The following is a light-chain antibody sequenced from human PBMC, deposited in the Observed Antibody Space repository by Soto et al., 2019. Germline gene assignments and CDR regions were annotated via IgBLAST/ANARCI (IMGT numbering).Light chain of an antibody. V-gene: IGKV3-20*01. CDR3: QQYGGSPRT. Sequence: EMVLTQSPDTLSLSPGAGATLSCRASQSIGGNFLAWYQQRRGQAPRLLIHGASNRATGIPDRFSGSGSGTDFTLTITRLEPEDFAVYYCQQYGGSPRTFGQGTKVDIK. CDR1: QSIGGNF. J-gene: IGKJ1*01. CDR2: GAS.